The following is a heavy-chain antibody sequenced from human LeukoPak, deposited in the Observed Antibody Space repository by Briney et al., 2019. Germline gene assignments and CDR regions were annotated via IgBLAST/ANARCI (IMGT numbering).Heavy chain of an antibody. Sequence: GGSLRPSCAASGFTFSSYSMNWIRQAPGKGLEWVGRIASKTDGGTTDYAAPVKGRFTISRDDSKNTLFLQMNSLKTEDTAVYYCTTGIRGDCGQGTLVTVSS. CDR1: GFTFSSYS. J-gene: IGHJ4*02. CDR3: TTGIRGD. CDR2: IASKTDGGTT. V-gene: IGHV3-15*04.